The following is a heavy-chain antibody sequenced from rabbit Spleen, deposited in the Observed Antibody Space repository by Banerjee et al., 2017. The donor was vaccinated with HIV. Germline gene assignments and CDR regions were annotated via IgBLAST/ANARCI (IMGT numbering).Heavy chain of an antibody. D-gene: IGHD8-1*01. CDR3: ARDTGSSFSSYGMDL. CDR1: GFSFSSGW. V-gene: IGHV1S45*01. Sequence: QQQLVESGGGLVKPGASLTLTCKASGFSFSSGWMNWVRQAPGKGLEWISCIAGSSSAFTYSATWAKGRFTCSKTSSTTVTLQMTSLTVADTATYFCARDTGSSFSSYGMDLWGQGTLVTVS. CDR2: IAGSSSAFT. J-gene: IGHJ6*01.